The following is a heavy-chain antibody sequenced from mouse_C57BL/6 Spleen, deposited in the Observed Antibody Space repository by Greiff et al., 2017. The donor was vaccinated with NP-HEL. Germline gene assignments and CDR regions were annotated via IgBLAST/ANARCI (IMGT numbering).Heavy chain of an antibody. J-gene: IGHJ4*01. D-gene: IGHD1-1*01. Sequence: QVQLQQPGAELVKPGASVKLSCKASGYTFTSYWMHWVKQRPGQGLEWIGMIHPNSGSTNYNEKFKSKATLTEDKSSSTAYMQLSSLTSEDSAVYYCARRSSYDYAMDYWGQGTSVTVSS. CDR1: GYTFTSYW. CDR3: ARRSSYDYAMDY. CDR2: IHPNSGST. V-gene: IGHV1-64*01.